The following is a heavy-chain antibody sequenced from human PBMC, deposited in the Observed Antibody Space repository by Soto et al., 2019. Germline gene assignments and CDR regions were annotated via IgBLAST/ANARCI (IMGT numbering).Heavy chain of an antibody. J-gene: IGHJ4*02. D-gene: IGHD3-10*01. CDR2: IYYSGST. CDR3: ARRYCFGELFIDY. CDR1: GGSISSSSYY. V-gene: IGHV4-39*01. Sequence: SETLSLTCTVSGGSISSSSYYWSWIRQPPGKGLEWIGSIYYSGSTYYNPSLKSRVTISVDTSKNQFSLKLSSVTAADTAVYYCARRYCFGELFIDYWGQGTLVTVSS.